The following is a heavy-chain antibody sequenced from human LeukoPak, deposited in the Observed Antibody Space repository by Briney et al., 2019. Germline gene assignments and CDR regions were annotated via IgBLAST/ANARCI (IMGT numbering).Heavy chain of an antibody. CDR1: GYTFTSYW. Sequence: GASLQISCKCSGYTFTSYWITWVRKLPGKGLEWMGRIDPSDSYANYSPTFQGHVTLSADKSISSSYLHWSSLKASDTAMYYCARLATVTTIDSWGQGTLVTVSS. V-gene: IGHV5-10-1*01. CDR2: IDPSDSYA. CDR3: ARLATVTTIDS. J-gene: IGHJ4*02. D-gene: IGHD4-17*01.